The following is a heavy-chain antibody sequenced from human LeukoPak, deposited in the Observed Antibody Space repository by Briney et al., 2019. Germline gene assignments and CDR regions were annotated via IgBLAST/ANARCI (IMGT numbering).Heavy chain of an antibody. D-gene: IGHD3-10*01. CDR2: MNPNSGNT. CDR3: ARRITMVRGANYYGMDV. Sequence: ASVKVSCKASGYTFTSYDINWVRQATGQGLEWIGWMNPNSGNTGYAQKFQGRVTMTRNTSISTAYMELSSLRSEDTAVYYCARRITMVRGANYYGMDVWGQGTTVTVSS. V-gene: IGHV1-8*01. CDR1: GYTFTSYD. J-gene: IGHJ6*02.